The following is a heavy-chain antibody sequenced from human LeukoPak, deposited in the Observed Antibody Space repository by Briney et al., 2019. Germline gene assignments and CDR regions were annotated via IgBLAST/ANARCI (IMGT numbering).Heavy chain of an antibody. CDR1: GFIFDDYI. D-gene: IGHD3-3*01. CDR2: INWDGSFI. J-gene: IGHJ5*02. V-gene: IGHV3-43*01. Sequence: GGSLRLSCAASGFIFDDYIMYWLRQVPGKGLEWVSLINWDGSFIRYAESVKGRFTISRDNSKNSLYLVMKSLRNEDTALYFCAKDGSIGVGMKWFDPWGQGTLVTVSS. CDR3: AKDGSIGVGMKWFDP.